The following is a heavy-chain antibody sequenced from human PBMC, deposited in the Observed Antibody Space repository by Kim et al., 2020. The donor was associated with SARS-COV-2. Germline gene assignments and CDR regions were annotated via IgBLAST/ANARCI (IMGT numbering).Heavy chain of an antibody. Sequence: GGSLRLSCAASGFTFSSYAMSWVRQAPGKGPEWVSLVSGSGGSTYHADSVKGRFAISRDNSKKTLYLQMNSLRAEDTALYYCAKGESNNWFFFDYWGQGTLVTVSS. V-gene: IGHV3-23*01. CDR1: GFTFSSYA. D-gene: IGHD1-1*01. CDR2: VSGSGGST. CDR3: AKGESNNWFFFDY. J-gene: IGHJ4*02.